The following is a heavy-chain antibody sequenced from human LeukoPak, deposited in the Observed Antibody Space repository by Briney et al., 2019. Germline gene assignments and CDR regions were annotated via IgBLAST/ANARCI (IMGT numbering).Heavy chain of an antibody. J-gene: IGHJ4*02. CDR2: IYNSGST. V-gene: IGHV4-59*01. Sequence: SETLSLTCIVSGGSSSSYYWSWIRQPPGKGLEWIGYIYNSGSTNYNPALKSRVTISVDTSKNQFSLKLTSVTAADTAVYYCARGILWFGEDGYFDYWGQGTLVTVSS. CDR3: ARGILWFGEDGYFDY. CDR1: GGSSSSYY. D-gene: IGHD3-10*01.